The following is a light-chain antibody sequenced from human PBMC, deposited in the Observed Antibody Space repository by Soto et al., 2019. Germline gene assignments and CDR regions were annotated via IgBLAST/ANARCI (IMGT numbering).Light chain of an antibody. CDR3: QQSYSTPRWT. CDR1: QSISSY. Sequence: DIQMTQPPSSLCASVGDRVHITCSASQSISSYLNWYQQKSGKAPKLLIYAASSLQSGVPSRFSGSGSGTDFTLTISSLEPEDFATYYCQQSYSTPRWTFGQWTKVDIK. J-gene: IGKJ1*01. V-gene: IGKV1-39*01. CDR2: AAS.